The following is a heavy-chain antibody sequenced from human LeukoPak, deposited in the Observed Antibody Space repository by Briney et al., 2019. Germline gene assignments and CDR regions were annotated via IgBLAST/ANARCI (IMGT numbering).Heavy chain of an antibody. CDR3: AKELRPPRTHDYNNYLIDDY. V-gene: IGHV3-30*02. D-gene: IGHD4-11*01. J-gene: IGHJ4*02. Sequence: GGSLRLSCAASAFTFSSYGMLWVRQAPGKGLEWVAFIWYDGSIKYYADSVKGRFTISRDNSQNTPYLQMNSLRAEDTAVYYCAKELRPPRTHDYNNYLIDDYWGQGTLVTVSS. CDR1: AFTFSSYG. CDR2: IWYDGSIK.